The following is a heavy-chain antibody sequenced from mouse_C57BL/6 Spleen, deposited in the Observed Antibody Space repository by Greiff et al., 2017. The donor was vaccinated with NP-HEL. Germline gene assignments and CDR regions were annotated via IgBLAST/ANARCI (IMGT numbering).Heavy chain of an antibody. J-gene: IGHJ1*03. Sequence: VKVVESGAELARPGASVKMSCKASGYTFTSYTMHWVKQRPGQGLEWIGYINPSSGYTKYNQKFKDKATLTADKSSSTAYMQLSSLTSEDSAVYYCARNYYDGYYGYFDVWGTGTTVTVSS. CDR1: GYTFTSYT. V-gene: IGHV1-4*01. CDR3: ARNYYDGYYGYFDV. CDR2: INPSSGYT. D-gene: IGHD2-3*01.